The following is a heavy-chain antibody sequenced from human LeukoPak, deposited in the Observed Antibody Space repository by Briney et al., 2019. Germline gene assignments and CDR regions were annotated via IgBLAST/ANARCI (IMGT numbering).Heavy chain of an antibody. CDR3: AKVVASWSGYYDWFDP. Sequence: GGSLRLSCAASGFTFSTYSMNWVRQAPGKGLEWVSSISKNSGFIYYADSVKGRFTISRDNAENSLYLQMNSLRAEDTAVYYCAKVVASWSGYYDWFDPWGQGTLVTVSS. CDR1: GFTFSTYS. D-gene: IGHD3-3*01. J-gene: IGHJ5*02. CDR2: ISKNSGFI. V-gene: IGHV3-21*04.